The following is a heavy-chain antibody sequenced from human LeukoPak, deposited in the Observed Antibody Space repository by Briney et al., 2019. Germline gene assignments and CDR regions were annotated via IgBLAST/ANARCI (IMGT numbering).Heavy chain of an antibody. CDR2: IWYDGSNK. CDR1: GFTFSGSA. V-gene: IGHV3-33*08. Sequence: GGSLRLSCAASGFTFSGSAMHWVRQASGKGLEWVAVIWYDGSNKYYADSVKGRFTISRDNSKNTLYLQMNSLRAEDTAVYYCARVMTTVTTTYYYYYGMDVWGKGTTVTVSS. J-gene: IGHJ6*04. D-gene: IGHD4-17*01. CDR3: ARVMTTVTTTYYYYYGMDV.